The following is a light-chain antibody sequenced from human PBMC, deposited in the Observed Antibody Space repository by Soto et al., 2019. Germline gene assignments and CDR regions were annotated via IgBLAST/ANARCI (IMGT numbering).Light chain of an antibody. CDR1: VSDLGSYDR. V-gene: IGLV2-18*02. CDR2: EVN. CDR3: SSYTGSRTVV. Sequence: QSALTQPPSVSGSPGQSVTISCTGTVSDLGSYDRVSWYQQPPGTAPKLMIYEVNNRPSGVPDRFSGSKSGNTASLTISGLQAEDEADYYCSSYTGSRTVVLGGGTKLTVL. J-gene: IGLJ2*01.